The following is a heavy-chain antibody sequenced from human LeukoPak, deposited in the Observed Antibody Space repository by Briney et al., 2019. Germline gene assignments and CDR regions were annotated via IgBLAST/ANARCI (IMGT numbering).Heavy chain of an antibody. D-gene: IGHD3-10*01. CDR2: INPSGGTT. J-gene: IGHJ5*02. CDR3: ARGPPDFLWFGELVSP. Sequence: ASVKVSCKASGYTFTSYHMHWVRQAPGQGLEWMGIINPSGGTTNYAQKFQGRVTMTRNTSISTAYMELSSLRSEDTAVYCCARGPPDFLWFGELVSPWGQGTLVTVSS. CDR1: GYTFTSYH. V-gene: IGHV1-46*01.